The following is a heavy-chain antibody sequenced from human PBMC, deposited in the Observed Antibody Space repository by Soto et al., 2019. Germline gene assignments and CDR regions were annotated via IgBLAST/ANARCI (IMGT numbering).Heavy chain of an antibody. D-gene: IGHD4-17*01. CDR1: GYTFTSYG. CDR3: AMDYGDRPEYFKH. V-gene: IGHV1-18*04. J-gene: IGHJ1*01. Sequence: QVQLVQSGPDLKRPGASMKVSCKASGYTFTSYGISWVRQAPGQGLEWMAWISPLKGRTQYSQKAQGRVSLSTDTSSRTACMEMTTLIVDDTAVNYCAMDYGDRPEYFKHWGQGTLVTIS. CDR2: ISPLKGRT.